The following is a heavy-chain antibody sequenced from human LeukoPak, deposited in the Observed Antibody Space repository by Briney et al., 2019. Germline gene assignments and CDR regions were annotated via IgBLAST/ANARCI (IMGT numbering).Heavy chain of an antibody. CDR3: ARLRRTAAGTYFDY. CDR1: GGSFSGYY. Sequence: PSETLSLTCAVSGGSFSGYYWSWIRQPPGKGLEWIGEINHSGSTNYNPSLKSRVTISVDTSKNQFSLKLSSVTAADTAVYYCARLRRTAAGTYFDYWGQGTLVTVSS. J-gene: IGHJ4*02. V-gene: IGHV4-34*01. CDR2: INHSGST. D-gene: IGHD6-13*01.